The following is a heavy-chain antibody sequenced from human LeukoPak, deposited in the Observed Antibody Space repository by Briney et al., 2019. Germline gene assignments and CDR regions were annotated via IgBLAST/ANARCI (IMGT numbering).Heavy chain of an antibody. CDR3: AKEAYDSSGSPQSAFDI. D-gene: IGHD3-22*01. V-gene: IGHV3-23*01. Sequence: PGGSLRLSCAASGFTFSIYAMSWVRQAPGKGLDWFSVISASGGSTYYADSVRGRFTISRDNSKNTLYLQMNSLRAEDTAVYYCAKEAYDSSGSPQSAFDIWGQGTMVTVSS. CDR1: GFTFSIYA. CDR2: ISASGGST. J-gene: IGHJ3*02.